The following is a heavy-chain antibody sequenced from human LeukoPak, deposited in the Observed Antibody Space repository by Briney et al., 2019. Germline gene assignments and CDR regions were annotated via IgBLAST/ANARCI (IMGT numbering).Heavy chain of an antibody. CDR2: INPHSGDT. J-gene: IGHJ4*02. V-gene: IGHV1-2*02. CDR1: GYTFTGYY. Sequence: ASVKISCRASGYTFTGYYMHWVRQAPGQRLEWMGWINPHSGDTNYAQNFQGRVTMTRDTSISTAYMELSRLTSDDTSVYYCARDVSSSWYLVGYYFDYWGQGTLVTVSS. CDR3: ARDVSSSWYLVGYYFDY. D-gene: IGHD6-13*01.